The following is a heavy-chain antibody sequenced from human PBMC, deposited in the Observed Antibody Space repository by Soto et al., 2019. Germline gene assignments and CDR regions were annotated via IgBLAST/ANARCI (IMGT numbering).Heavy chain of an antibody. CDR3: AHHPYYGLGSYSFDY. V-gene: IGHV2-5*02. Sequence: QITLKESGTTLVRPTQTLTLTCTFSGFSLTTSGVGVGWIRQPPGKALEWLAVIYWDDDKRYSSSLKSRLTITQDTSKNQVVLTMTNMDPVDTATYYCAHHPYYGLGSYSFDYWGQGTLVTVSS. J-gene: IGHJ4*02. CDR1: GFSLTTSGVG. CDR2: IYWDDDK. D-gene: IGHD3-10*01.